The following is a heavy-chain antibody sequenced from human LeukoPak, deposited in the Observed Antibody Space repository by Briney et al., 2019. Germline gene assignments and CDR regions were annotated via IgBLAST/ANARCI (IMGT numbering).Heavy chain of an antibody. CDR1: GFTFSSYG. Sequence: PGGSLRLSCAASGFTFSSYGIHWVRQAPGKGLEWVAVISFDGTIKYYADSVKGRFTSSRDNSKNTLYLQMNSLRAEDTAVYYCAITPEKRLLWFGELFLNDYWGQGTLVTVSS. J-gene: IGHJ4*02. D-gene: IGHD3-10*01. CDR2: ISFDGTIK. V-gene: IGHV3-33*08. CDR3: AITPEKRLLWFGELFLNDY.